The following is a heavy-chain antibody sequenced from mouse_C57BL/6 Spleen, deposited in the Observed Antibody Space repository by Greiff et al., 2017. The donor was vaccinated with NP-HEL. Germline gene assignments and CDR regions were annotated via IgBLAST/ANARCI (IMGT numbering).Heavy chain of an antibody. CDR2: IDPANGNT. Sequence: EVQLQQSVAELVRPGASVKLSCTASGFNIKNTYMHWVKQRPEQGLEWIGRIDPANGNTKYAQKFQGKATITADTSSNTAYLQLSRLTSEDTAIYYCARSDYYGTGGFAYWGQGTLVTVSA. D-gene: IGHD1-1*01. CDR1: GFNIKNTY. CDR3: ARSDYYGTGGFAY. J-gene: IGHJ3*01. V-gene: IGHV14-3*01.